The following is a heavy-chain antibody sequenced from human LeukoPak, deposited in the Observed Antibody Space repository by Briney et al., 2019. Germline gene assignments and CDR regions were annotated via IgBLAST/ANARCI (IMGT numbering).Heavy chain of an antibody. V-gene: IGHV3-30*04. CDR2: ISYDGSNK. CDR1: GFTFSSYA. CDR3: ARGRGLNYYDSSGYNYFDY. D-gene: IGHD3-22*01. J-gene: IGHJ4*02. Sequence: PGGSLRLSCAASGFTFSSYAMHWVRQAPGKGLEWVAVISYDGSNKYYADSVKGRFTISRDNSKNTLYLQMNSLRAEDTAVYYCARGRGLNYYDSSGYNYFDYWGQGTLVTVSS.